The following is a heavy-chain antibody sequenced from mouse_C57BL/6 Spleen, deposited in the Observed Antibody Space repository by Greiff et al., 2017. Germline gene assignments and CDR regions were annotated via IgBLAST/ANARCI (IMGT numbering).Heavy chain of an antibody. CDR3: ARSGYDYDGGYFDV. Sequence: QVQLKQPGAELVKPGASVKLSCKASGYTFTSYWMHWVKQRPGRGLEWIGRIDPNSGGTKYNEKFKSKATLTVDKPSSTAYMQLNSLTSEDSAVYYCARSGYDYDGGYFDVWGTGTTVTVSS. CDR2: IDPNSGGT. J-gene: IGHJ1*03. V-gene: IGHV1-72*01. CDR1: GYTFTSYW. D-gene: IGHD2-4*01.